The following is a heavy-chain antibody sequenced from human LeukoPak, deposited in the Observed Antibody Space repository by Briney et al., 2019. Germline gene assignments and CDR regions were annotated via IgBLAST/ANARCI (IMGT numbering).Heavy chain of an antibody. D-gene: IGHD4-17*01. V-gene: IGHV3-23*01. CDR2: ISGSGGST. CDR3: AKDLARESDDYGDYRPFDY. J-gene: IGHJ4*02. Sequence: GGSLRLSCAVSGITLSNYGMSWVRQAPGKGLEWVAGISGSGGSTYCADSVKGRFTISRDNSKNTLYLQMNSLRAEDTAVYYCAKDLARESDDYGDYRPFDYWGQGTLVTVSS. CDR1: GITLSNYG.